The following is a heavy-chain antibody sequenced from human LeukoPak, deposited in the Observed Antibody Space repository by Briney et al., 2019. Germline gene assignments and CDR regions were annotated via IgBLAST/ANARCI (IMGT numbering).Heavy chain of an antibody. Sequence: GASVKVSCKSSGYTFSRYGISWLRQAPGQGLEWMGWITPDKGKTEYAQKFQDRFAMTIDTSTSTGYMELRNLRSDDSAVYYCARDWGTERVIADNWGQGTLVTVSS. J-gene: IGHJ4*02. CDR1: GYTFSRYG. D-gene: IGHD3-16*01. CDR3: ARDWGTERVIADN. V-gene: IGHV1-18*01. CDR2: ITPDKGKT.